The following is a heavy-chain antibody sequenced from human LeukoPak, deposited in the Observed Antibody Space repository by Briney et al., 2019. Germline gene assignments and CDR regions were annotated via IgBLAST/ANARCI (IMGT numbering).Heavy chain of an antibody. V-gene: IGHV3-23*01. D-gene: IGHD4-17*01. J-gene: IGHJ4*02. Sequence: PGGFLRLSCAASGFTFSNYVMSWVRQAPGKGLEWVSDISGGGSSTHYADSVKGRFTISRENSQNTLYLQMNSLRAEDTAVYYCAKDGYGVLDYWGQGTLVTVSS. CDR2: ISGGGSST. CDR1: GFTFSNYV. CDR3: AKDGYGVLDY.